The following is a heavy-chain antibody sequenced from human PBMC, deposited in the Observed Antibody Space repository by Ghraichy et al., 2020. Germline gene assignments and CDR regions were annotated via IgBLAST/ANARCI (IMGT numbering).Heavy chain of an antibody. D-gene: IGHD3-10*01. V-gene: IGHV4-34*01. CDR2: INHSGST. J-gene: IGHJ6*02. CDR3: ARGGGTYYYGSGSYGYYYYGMDV. CDR1: GGSFSGYY. Sequence: SETLSLTCAVYGGSFSGYYWSWIRQPPGKGLEWIGEINHSGSTNYNPSLKSRVTISVDTSKNQFSLKLSSVTAADTAVYYCARGGGTYYYGSGSYGYYYYGMDVWGQGTTVTVSS.